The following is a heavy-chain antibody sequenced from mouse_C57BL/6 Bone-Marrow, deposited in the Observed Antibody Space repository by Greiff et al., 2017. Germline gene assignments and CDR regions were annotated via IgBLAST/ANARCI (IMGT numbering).Heavy chain of an antibody. CDR3: ASSRNYVAMDY. V-gene: IGHV1-9*01. Sequence: VQLQQSGAELMKPGASVKLSCKATGYTFTGYWIEWVKQRPGPGLEWIGEILPGSGSTNYNEKVKGKATFTADTSSNTAYMQLSSLTTEDSAINYGASSRNYVAMDYWGQGTSVTVSS. CDR2: ILPGSGST. J-gene: IGHJ4*01. CDR1: GYTFTGYW. D-gene: IGHD2-1*01.